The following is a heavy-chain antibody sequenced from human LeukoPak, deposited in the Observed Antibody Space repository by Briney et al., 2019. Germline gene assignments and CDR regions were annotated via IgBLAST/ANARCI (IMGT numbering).Heavy chain of an antibody. CDR1: GTSVNSGSYY. J-gene: IGHJ4*02. CDR2: VYYSGST. D-gene: IGHD6-19*01. CDR3: ARQDLAVADRFDY. V-gene: IGHV4-39*01. Sequence: SETLSLTCTVSGTSVNSGSYYWIWVRQPPGKGLEWIGYVYYSGSTYYNPSLKSRVTISVDTSKNQFSLKLSSVTAADTAVYYCARQDLAVADRFDYWGQGTLVTVSS.